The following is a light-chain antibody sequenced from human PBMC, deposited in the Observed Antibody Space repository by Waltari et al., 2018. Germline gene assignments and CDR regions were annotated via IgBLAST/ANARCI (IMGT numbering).Light chain of an antibody. CDR3: MQSRLWPWT. J-gene: IGKJ1*01. Sequence: DVVLAQSPLSLPVTLGQPDSISCRSSQSLVYTDGNTYLNWFQQRPGQSPRRLISYVSNRDSGVPDRFSGSGSGTDFTLEISRVEAEDVGVYYCMQSRLWPWTLGQGTTVEIK. CDR2: YVS. CDR1: QSLVYTDGNTY. V-gene: IGKV2-30*01.